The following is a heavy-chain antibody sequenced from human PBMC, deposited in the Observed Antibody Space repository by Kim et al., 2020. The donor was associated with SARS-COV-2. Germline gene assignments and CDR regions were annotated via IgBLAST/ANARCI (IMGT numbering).Heavy chain of an antibody. CDR1: GGSISSYY. D-gene: IGHD3-3*01. V-gene: IGHV4-59*13. Sequence: SETLSLTCTVSGGSISSYYWSWIRQPPGKGLEWIGYIYYSGSTNYNPSLKSRVTISVDTSKNQFSLKLSSVTAADTAVYYCARAELGYDFWSGYYVFDGGGAFDIWGQGTMVTVSS. J-gene: IGHJ3*02. CDR3: ARAELGYDFWSGYYVFDGGGAFDI. CDR2: IYYSGST.